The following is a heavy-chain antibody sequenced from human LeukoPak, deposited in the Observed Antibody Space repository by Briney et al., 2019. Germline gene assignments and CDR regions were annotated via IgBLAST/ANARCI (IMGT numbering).Heavy chain of an antibody. Sequence: ASVKVSCKVSGYTLTELSMHWVRQAPGKGLEWTGGFDPEDGETIYAQKFQGRVTMTEDTSTDTAYMELSSLRSEDTAVYYCATEYCSGGSCTHAFDIWGQGTMVTVSS. J-gene: IGHJ3*02. CDR2: FDPEDGET. D-gene: IGHD2-15*01. V-gene: IGHV1-24*01. CDR1: GYTLTELS. CDR3: ATEYCSGGSCTHAFDI.